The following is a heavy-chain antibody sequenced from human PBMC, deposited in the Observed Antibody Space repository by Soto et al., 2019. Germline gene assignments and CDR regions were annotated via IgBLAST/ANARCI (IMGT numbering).Heavy chain of an antibody. D-gene: IGHD2-2*01. Sequence: ASVTVSCRASGYTFASYDINWVRQAPGQGLEWMGWMNPNSGNTGYAQKFQGRVTMTRNTSIITAYMELSSLRSEGTAVYYCARYRVVPAAIEGNYYYYYGMDVWGQGTTVTVSS. V-gene: IGHV1-8*01. CDR3: ARYRVVPAAIEGNYYYYYGMDV. CDR2: MNPNSGNT. J-gene: IGHJ6*02. CDR1: GYTFASYD.